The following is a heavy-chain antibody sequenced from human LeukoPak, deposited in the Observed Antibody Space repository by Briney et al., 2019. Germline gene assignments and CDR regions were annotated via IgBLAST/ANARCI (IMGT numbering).Heavy chain of an antibody. Sequence: GGSLRLSCAASGFTFSSYWLSWVRQAPGKGLEWVANINLDGSEKYYVDSVKGRFTISRDNAKNSLYLQMNSLRAEDTAVYYCARDAFPSIVATDDAFDIWGQGTMVTVSS. CDR1: GFTFSSYW. CDR3: ARDAFPSIVATDDAFDI. D-gene: IGHD5-12*01. V-gene: IGHV3-7*01. CDR2: INLDGSEK. J-gene: IGHJ3*02.